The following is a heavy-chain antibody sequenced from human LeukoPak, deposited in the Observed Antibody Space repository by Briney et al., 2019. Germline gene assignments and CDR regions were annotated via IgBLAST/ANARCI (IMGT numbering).Heavy chain of an antibody. CDR2: ISGSGGST. V-gene: IGHV3-23*01. J-gene: IGHJ4*02. Sequence: PGESLRLSCAASGFTFSSYDMSWVRQAPGKGLEWVSAISGSGGSTYYADSVKGRFTISRDNSRNTLYLQMNSLTAEDTAVYFCAKDQSSGTYYDYWGQGTLVTVSS. CDR1: GFTFSSYD. D-gene: IGHD1-26*01. CDR3: AKDQSSGTYYDY.